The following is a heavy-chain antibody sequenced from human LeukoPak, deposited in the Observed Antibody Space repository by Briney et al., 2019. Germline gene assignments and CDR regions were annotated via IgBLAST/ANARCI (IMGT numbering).Heavy chain of an antibody. Sequence: ASVKVSCKASGYTFTSYAMNWVRQAPGQGLEWMGWINTNTGNPTYAQGFTGRFVFSLDTSVSTAYLQISSLKAEDTAVYYCARGSNPNYVAADWLHVWGQGTTVTVSS. CDR3: ARGSNPNYVAADWLHV. V-gene: IGHV7-4-1*02. CDR2: INTNTGNP. J-gene: IGHJ6*02. CDR1: GYTFTSYA. D-gene: IGHD3-10*02.